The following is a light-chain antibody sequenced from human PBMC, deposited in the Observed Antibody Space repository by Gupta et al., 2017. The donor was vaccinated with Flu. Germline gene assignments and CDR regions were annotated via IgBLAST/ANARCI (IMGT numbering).Light chain of an antibody. J-gene: IGKJ1*01. Sequence: EVVMTQYPATLSVSPGERATLSCRASQSVANNLAWYQHKPGQGPRLLIYDASTRAAGIPARFSGSGSGTEXTLTISXLQPEDFAVYYCQHYHNWPPWTFGXGTKVEIK. CDR1: QSVANN. CDR3: QHYHNWPPWT. CDR2: DAS. V-gene: IGKV3D-15*01.